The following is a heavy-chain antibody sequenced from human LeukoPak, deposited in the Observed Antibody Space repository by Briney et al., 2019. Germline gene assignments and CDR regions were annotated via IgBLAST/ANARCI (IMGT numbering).Heavy chain of an antibody. CDR3: TRLVNGRPLDL. V-gene: IGHV4-39*01. Sequence: SETLSLTCTVSGGSISGSTYHWGWIRQPPGKGPEWIGSFTGNTYSNPSLKSRVTISLDTSKNQFSLKLTSVTPADTAMYYCTRLVNGRPLDLSGQGVLVTVSS. J-gene: IGHJ4*02. CDR2: FTGNT. CDR1: GGSISGSTYH. D-gene: IGHD2-8*01.